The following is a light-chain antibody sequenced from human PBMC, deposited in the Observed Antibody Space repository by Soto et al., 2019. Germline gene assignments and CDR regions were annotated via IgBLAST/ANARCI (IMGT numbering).Light chain of an antibody. CDR1: QSVSGY. CDR2: DAS. Sequence: PGERATLSCRASQSVSGYLAWYQQKPGQAPRLLIYDASNRATGIPARFSGSGSGTDFTLTISSLEPEDFAVYYCQQRSDWPRTFGQGTKVEIK. CDR3: QQRSDWPRT. V-gene: IGKV3-11*01. J-gene: IGKJ1*01.